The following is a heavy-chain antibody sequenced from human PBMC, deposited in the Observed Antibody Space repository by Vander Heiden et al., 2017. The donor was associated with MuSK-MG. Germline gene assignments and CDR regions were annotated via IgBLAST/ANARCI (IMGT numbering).Heavy chain of an antibody. D-gene: IGHD3-3*01. CDR3: ARPYYDFWTGYPSFYFDL. J-gene: IGHJ4*02. Sequence: QVQLVESGGGVVQPGRSLRLSCEVSGFSFSTYSMHWVRQAPGKGLEWVAVISYDGTAEAYADSVRGRFTVSRDNSRNTLYLQVNSLRAEDTALYYCARPYYDFWTGYPSFYFDLWGQGTLVTVSS. V-gene: IGHV3-30-3*01. CDR1: GFSFSTYS. CDR2: ISYDGTAE.